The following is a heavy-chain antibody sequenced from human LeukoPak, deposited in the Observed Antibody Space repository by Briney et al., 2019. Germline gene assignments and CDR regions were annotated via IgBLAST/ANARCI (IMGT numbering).Heavy chain of an antibody. CDR3: ARHYGGWPNYFDY. Sequence: SETLSLTCTVSGGSISGSSYYWGWIRQPPGKGLEWIGSMYYSGTTYYNPSLISRVTISVFTSKKQFSLKLSSVTAADTAVYYCARHYGGWPNYFDYWGQGTLVSVSS. CDR1: GGSISGSSYY. D-gene: IGHD6-19*01. CDR2: MYYSGTT. V-gene: IGHV4-39*01. J-gene: IGHJ4*02.